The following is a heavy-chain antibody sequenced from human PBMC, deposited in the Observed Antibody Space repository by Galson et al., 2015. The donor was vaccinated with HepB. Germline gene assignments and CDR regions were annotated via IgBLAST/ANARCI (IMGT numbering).Heavy chain of an antibody. V-gene: IGHV4-34*01. CDR1: GGSFSGYY. Sequence: SETLSLTCAVYGGSFSGYYWSWIRQPPGKGLEWIGEINHSGSTNYNPSLKSRVTISVDTSKNQFSLKLSSVTAADTAVYYCARGLSAAAGPGRRFDYWGQGTLVTVSS. CDR3: ARGLSAAAGPGRRFDY. D-gene: IGHD6-13*01. J-gene: IGHJ4*02. CDR2: INHSGST.